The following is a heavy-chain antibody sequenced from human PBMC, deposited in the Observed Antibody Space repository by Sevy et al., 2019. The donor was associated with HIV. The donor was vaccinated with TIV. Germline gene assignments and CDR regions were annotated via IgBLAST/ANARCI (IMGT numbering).Heavy chain of an antibody. J-gene: IGHJ4*02. CDR2: ISGSGGST. CDR3: AKDLFYGDYAHSFDY. V-gene: IGHV3-23*01. D-gene: IGHD4-17*01. Sequence: GGSLRLSCAASGFTFSSYAMSWVRQAPGKGLEWVSAISGSGGSTYYADSVKGRFSISRDNSKNTLYLQMNSLRAEDTAVYYCAKDLFYGDYAHSFDYWGQGTLVTVSS. CDR1: GFTFSSYA.